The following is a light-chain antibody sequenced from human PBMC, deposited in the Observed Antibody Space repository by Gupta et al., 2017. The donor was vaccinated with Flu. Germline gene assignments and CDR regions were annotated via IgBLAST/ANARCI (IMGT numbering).Light chain of an antibody. V-gene: IGKV3-20*01. Sequence: EIVLTQSPGTLSLSPGQRATLFCRASQSFTSNSLAWYQQKPGQAPRLLIHGATSRATGIPDRFSGSGSGTGFSLTISRLEPEDFALYYCQQYANSPGAFGQGTKVEIK. J-gene: IGKJ1*01. CDR3: QQYANSPGA. CDR1: QSFTSNS. CDR2: GAT.